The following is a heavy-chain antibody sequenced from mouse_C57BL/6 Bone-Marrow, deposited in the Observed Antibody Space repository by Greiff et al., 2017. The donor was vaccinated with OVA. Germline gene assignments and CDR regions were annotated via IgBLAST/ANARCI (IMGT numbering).Heavy chain of an antibody. CDR2: ISSGGSYT. CDR1: GFTFSSYG. V-gene: IGHV5-6*01. D-gene: IGHD1-1*01. J-gene: IGHJ2*01. Sequence: VQLQQSGGDLVKPGGSLKLSCAASGFTFSSYGMSWVRQTPDKRLEWVATISSGGSYTYYPDSVKGRFTISRDNAKNTLYLQMSSLKYEDTAMYYCARHGDYGSFFDYWGQGTTLTVSS. CDR3: ARHGDYGSFFDY.